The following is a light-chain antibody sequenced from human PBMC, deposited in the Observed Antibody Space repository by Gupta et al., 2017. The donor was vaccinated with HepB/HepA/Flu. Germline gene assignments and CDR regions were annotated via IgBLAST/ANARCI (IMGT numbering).Light chain of an antibody. J-gene: IGLJ2*01. Sequence: QSALTQPASVSGSPGQSITISCTGTSSDVGGYNYVSWYHQHPGKAPKLMNYDVSNRPSGVSNRFSGSKSGNTASLTISGLQAEDEADYYCSSYTSSSTLVVFGGGTKLTVL. V-gene: IGLV2-14*03. CDR2: DVS. CDR3: SSYTSSSTLVV. CDR1: SSDVGGYNY.